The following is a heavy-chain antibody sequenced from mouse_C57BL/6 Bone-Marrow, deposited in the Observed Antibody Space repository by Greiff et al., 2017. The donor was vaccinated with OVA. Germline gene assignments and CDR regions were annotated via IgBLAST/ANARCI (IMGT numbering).Heavy chain of an antibody. CDR3: ARSVSKRYFDV. V-gene: IGHV1-4*01. CDR2: INPSSGYT. D-gene: IGHD2-5*01. J-gene: IGHJ1*03. CDR1: GYTFTSST. Sequence: VQLQQSGAELARPGASVKMSCKASGYTFTSSTMHWVKQRPGQGLEWIGYINPSSGYTKYTQKFKDKATLTADKSSSTAYMQLSSLTSEDSAVYYCARSVSKRYFDVWGTGTTVTVSS.